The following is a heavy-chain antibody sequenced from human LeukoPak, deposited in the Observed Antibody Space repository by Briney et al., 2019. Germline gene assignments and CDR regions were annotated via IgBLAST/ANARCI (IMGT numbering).Heavy chain of an antibody. V-gene: IGHV3-21*01. D-gene: IGHD2-2*01. CDR3: AREPEIVVVPAPDY. CDR1: GFTFSSYS. J-gene: IGHJ4*02. Sequence: GGSLRLSCAASGFTFSSYSMNWVRQAPGKGLEWVSSISSSSSYIYYADSVKGRFTISRDNAKNSLYLQMNSLRAEDTAVYYCAREPEIVVVPAPDYWGQGTLVTVPS. CDR2: ISSSSSYI.